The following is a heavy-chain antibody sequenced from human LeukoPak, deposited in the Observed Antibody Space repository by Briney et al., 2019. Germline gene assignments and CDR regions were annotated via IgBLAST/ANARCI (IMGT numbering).Heavy chain of an antibody. D-gene: IGHD3-3*01. J-gene: IGHJ5*02. V-gene: IGHV4-59*01. CDR1: GGSISSYY. CDR2: IYYSGST. CDR3: ARDNWRGLDP. Sequence: SETLSLTCTVSGGSISSYYWSWIRQPPGKGLEWIGYIYYSGSTNYNPSLKSRVTISVDTSKNQFSLKLSSVTAADTAVYYCARDNWRGLDPWGQGTLVTVSS.